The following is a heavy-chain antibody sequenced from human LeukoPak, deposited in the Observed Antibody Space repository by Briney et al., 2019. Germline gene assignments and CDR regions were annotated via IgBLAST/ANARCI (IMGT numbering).Heavy chain of an antibody. CDR3: AKTNGYYDY. Sequence: GGSLRLSCAASGFTFSNYGMSWVRQAPGKGLEWAPGISGNGDNTYYADSVKGRSSISRDNSKNTLYLQMDSLRAEDTAVYHCAKTNGYYDYWGRGTLVTVSS. CDR2: ISGNGDNT. J-gene: IGHJ4*02. CDR1: GFTFSNYG. D-gene: IGHD3-22*01. V-gene: IGHV3-23*01.